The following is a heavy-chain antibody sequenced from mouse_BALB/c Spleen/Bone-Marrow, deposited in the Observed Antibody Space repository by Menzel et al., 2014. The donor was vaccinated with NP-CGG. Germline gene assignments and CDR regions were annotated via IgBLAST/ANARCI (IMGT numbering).Heavy chain of an antibody. V-gene: IGHV5-6-5*01. CDR3: ARGGMTPFDF. CDR1: GITVSSYA. Sequence: EVKLMESGGGLVKPGGSLKLSCEASGITVSSYAMSWVRQTPEKRLEWVASIGSGGRKHYPDSVEGRLTISRDNARNIPYLQVSSLRSEDTAMYYCARGGMTPFDFWGQGITLTVSS. D-gene: IGHD2-13*01. CDR2: IGSGGRK. J-gene: IGHJ2*01.